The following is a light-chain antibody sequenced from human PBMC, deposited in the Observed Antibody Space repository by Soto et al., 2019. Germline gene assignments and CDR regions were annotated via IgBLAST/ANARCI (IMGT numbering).Light chain of an antibody. Sequence: DIQMTQSPSTLSTSVGDRVSITCRASQNIRNWLAWYQQKPGKAPKLLIYDASRLESGVPSRFSGSGSGTEVTLRISSLQPDDFATYYCQQYENYAMYTFGQGTKLEI. CDR3: QQYENYAMYT. CDR1: QNIRNW. J-gene: IGKJ2*01. CDR2: DAS. V-gene: IGKV1-5*01.